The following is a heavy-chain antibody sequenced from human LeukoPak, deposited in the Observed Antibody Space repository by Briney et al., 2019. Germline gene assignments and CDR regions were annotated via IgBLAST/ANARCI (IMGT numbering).Heavy chain of an antibody. CDR1: GGTFSSYA. Sequence: ASVKVSCKASGGTFSSYAISWVRQAPGQGLEWMGGIIPIFGTANYAQKFQGRVTITADESTSTAYMELSSLRSEDTAMYYCAKDKLGDYEDGWFDPWGQGTLVTVSS. CDR2: IIPIFGTA. D-gene: IGHD4-17*01. V-gene: IGHV1-69*13. J-gene: IGHJ5*02. CDR3: AKDKLGDYEDGWFDP.